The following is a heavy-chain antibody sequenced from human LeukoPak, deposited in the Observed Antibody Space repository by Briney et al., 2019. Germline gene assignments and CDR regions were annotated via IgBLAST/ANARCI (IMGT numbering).Heavy chain of an antibody. CDR2: IYYSGST. V-gene: IGHV4-39*01. J-gene: IGHJ5*02. CDR1: GGSISSSSYY. Sequence: SQTLSLTCTVSGGSISSSSYYWGWIRQPPGKGLEWIGSIYYSGSTYYNPSLKSRVTISVDTSKNQFSLKLSSVTAADTAAYYCARLGAPNWFDPWGQGTLVTVSS. CDR3: ARLGAPNWFDP.